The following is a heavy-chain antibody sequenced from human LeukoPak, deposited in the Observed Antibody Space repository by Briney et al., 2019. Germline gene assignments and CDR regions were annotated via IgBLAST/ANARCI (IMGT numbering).Heavy chain of an antibody. CDR1: GYTFSSYG. Sequence: GASVKVSCKASGYTFSSYGITWVRQATRQGLEWMGWISAYNGNTNYAQNLQGIVTRTTDTATSTAYLDLKSLSSDDTAVYYWSSASGSYCSSTSCNDAFDIWGQGTMVTVSS. V-gene: IGHV1-18*01. CDR2: ISAYNGNT. D-gene: IGHD2-2*01. J-gene: IGHJ3*02. CDR3: SSASGSYCSSTSCNDAFDI.